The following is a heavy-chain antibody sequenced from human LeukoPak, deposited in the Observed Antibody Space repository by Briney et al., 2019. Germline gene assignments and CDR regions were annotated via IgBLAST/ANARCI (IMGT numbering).Heavy chain of an antibody. Sequence: PSETLSLTCTVSGGSISSYYWSWIRQPPGKGLKWIGYIYYSGSTNYNPSLKSRVTISVDTSKNQFSLKLSSVTAADTAVYYCARTGVSEAGSNWFDPWGRGTLVTVSS. CDR2: IYYSGST. J-gene: IGHJ5*02. D-gene: IGHD6-13*01. CDR1: GGSISSYY. CDR3: ARTGVSEAGSNWFDP. V-gene: IGHV4-59*01.